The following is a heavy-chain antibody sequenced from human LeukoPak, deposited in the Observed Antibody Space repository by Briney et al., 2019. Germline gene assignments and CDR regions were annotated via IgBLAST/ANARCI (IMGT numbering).Heavy chain of an antibody. CDR3: AREGHYYDSSGYPPLDY. CDR1: GYTFTGYY. D-gene: IGHD3-22*01. Sequence: GASVKVSCKASGYTFTGYYMHWVRQAPGQGLEWMGWINPNSGGTNYAQKFQGRVTMTRDTSISTAYMELSRLRSDDTAVYYCAREGHYYDSSGYPPLDYWGQGTLVTVSS. J-gene: IGHJ4*02. V-gene: IGHV1-2*02. CDR2: INPNSGGT.